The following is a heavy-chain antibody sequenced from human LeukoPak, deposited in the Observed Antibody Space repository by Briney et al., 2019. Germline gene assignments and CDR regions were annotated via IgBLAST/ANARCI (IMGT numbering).Heavy chain of an antibody. D-gene: IGHD1-26*01. CDR2: IFTSGST. Sequence: SETLSLTCTVSGASINTYYWSWVRQPAGKGLECIGRIFTSGSTNYNPSLKSRVTMSVDTSKNQFSLKLSSVTAADTAVYYCARDRDTGSSSNRYYFDYWGQGTLVTVSS. V-gene: IGHV4-4*07. CDR3: ARDRDTGSSSNRYYFDY. J-gene: IGHJ4*02. CDR1: GASINTYY.